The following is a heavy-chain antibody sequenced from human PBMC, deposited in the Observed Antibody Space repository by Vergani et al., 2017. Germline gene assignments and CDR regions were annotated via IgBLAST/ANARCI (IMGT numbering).Heavy chain of an antibody. CDR1: GFTFNHYA. J-gene: IGHJ3*01. D-gene: IGHD2-2*01. CDR3: AKVCGSTSCPYGGGAFDG. V-gene: IGHV3-23*01. Sequence: EVQLLESGGDLVQPGGSLRLSCAASGFTFNHYAMNWVRQAPGKGLEWVSGISGSGGSTYYAGAVKGRFTISRDSSNNTLYRQMTDLRAEDTATYYCAKVCGSTSCPYGGGAFDGWGHGTMVTVSS. CDR2: ISGSGGST.